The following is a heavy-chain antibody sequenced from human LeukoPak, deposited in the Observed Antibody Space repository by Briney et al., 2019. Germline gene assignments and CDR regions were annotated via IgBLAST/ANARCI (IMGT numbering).Heavy chain of an antibody. J-gene: IGHJ4*02. CDR3: ARDGYRYGDGTFDY. Sequence: PGGSLRLSCAASGFTFSSYWMSWVRQAPGKGLEWVANIKQDGSEKYYVDSVKGRFTISRDNAKNSLYLQMNSLRAEDTAVYYCARDGYRYGDGTFDYWGQGTLVTVSS. CDR1: GFTFSSYW. CDR2: IKQDGSEK. V-gene: IGHV3-7*01. D-gene: IGHD5-18*01.